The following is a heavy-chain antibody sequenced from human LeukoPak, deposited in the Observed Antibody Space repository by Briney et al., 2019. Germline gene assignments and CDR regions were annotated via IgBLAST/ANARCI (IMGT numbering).Heavy chain of an antibody. CDR1: GYTVSSYG. V-gene: IGHV1-18*01. Sequence: GASLKVSCKASGYTVSSYGISWVREAPGQGLEWMAWISAYNGHTNYAQKLQGRVTMTTDTSTRTAYMELRSLRSDDTAVYYCARVSYYYGSGSYHTHDYWGQGTLVTVSS. CDR2: ISAYNGHT. D-gene: IGHD3-10*01. CDR3: ARVSYYYGSGSYHTHDY. J-gene: IGHJ4*02.